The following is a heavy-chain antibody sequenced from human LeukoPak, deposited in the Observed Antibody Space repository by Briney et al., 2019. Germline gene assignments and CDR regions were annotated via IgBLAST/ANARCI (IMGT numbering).Heavy chain of an antibody. Sequence: LGALSLTCAVYGGSFSGYYWSWIRQPPGKGLEWIGEINHSGSTNYNPSLKSRVTISVDTSKNQFSLKLSSVTAADTAVYYCAVVGFTDGIAADYWGQGTLVTVSS. CDR1: GGSFSGYY. CDR3: AVVGFTDGIAADY. CDR2: INHSGST. V-gene: IGHV4-34*01. J-gene: IGHJ4*02. D-gene: IGHD6-13*01.